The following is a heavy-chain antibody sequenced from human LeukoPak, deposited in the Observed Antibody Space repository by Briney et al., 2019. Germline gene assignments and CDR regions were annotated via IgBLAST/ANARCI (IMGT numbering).Heavy chain of an antibody. Sequence: GGSLRLSCAASGFTFSSFAMSWVRQAPGKGLGWVSAISGSGGSTYYADSVKGRFTISRDNSKNTLYLQMNSLRAEDTAVYYCAKVVATLVDPYTIDYWGQGTLVTVSS. CDR2: ISGSGGST. CDR1: GFTFSSFA. V-gene: IGHV3-23*01. D-gene: IGHD5-12*01. J-gene: IGHJ4*02. CDR3: AKVVATLVDPYTIDY.